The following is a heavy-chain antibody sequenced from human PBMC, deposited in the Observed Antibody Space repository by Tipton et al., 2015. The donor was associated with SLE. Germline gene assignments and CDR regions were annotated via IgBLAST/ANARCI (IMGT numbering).Heavy chain of an antibody. CDR2: IYHSGST. CDR3: ARASSSSWDTGYYYYMDV. CDR1: GYSISSGSY. Sequence: TLSLTCTVSGYSISSGSYWGWIRQPPGKGLDWIGSIYHSGSTYYNPSLKSRVTISVDTSKNQFSLKLSSVTAADTAVYYCARASSSSWDTGYYYYMDVWGKGTTVTVSS. D-gene: IGHD6-13*01. V-gene: IGHV4-38-2*02. J-gene: IGHJ6*03.